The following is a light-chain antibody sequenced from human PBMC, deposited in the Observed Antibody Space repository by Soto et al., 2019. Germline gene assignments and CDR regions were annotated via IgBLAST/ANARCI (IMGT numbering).Light chain of an antibody. V-gene: IGLV1-40*01. CDR1: SSNIGAGYD. CDR2: GNS. J-gene: IGLJ1*01. CDR3: CSYTRSGTLI. Sequence: QSALTQPPSVSGAPGQRVTISCTGSSSNIGAGYDVHWYQQLPGTAPKLLIYGNSNRPSGVPDRFSGSKSGTSASLAITGLQAEDEADYYCCSYTRSGTLIFGTGTKVTVL.